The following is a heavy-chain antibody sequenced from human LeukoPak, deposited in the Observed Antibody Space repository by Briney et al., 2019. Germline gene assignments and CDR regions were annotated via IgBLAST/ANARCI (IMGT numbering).Heavy chain of an antibody. Sequence: GGSLRLSCAASGFTFSSYAMRWVRQAPGQGLEWVSAISGSGGSTYYADSVKGRFTISRDNSKNTLYLQMNSLRAEDTAVYYCAKIPGYSSGLDAFDIWGQGTMVTVSS. V-gene: IGHV3-23*01. D-gene: IGHD6-19*01. CDR3: AKIPGYSSGLDAFDI. CDR1: GFTFSSYA. CDR2: ISGSGGST. J-gene: IGHJ3*02.